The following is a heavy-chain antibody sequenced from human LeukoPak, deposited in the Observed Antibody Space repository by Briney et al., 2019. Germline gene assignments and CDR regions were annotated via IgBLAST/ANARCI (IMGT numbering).Heavy chain of an antibody. Sequence: GGSLRLSCAASGFTFSSHDMHWVRQAPGKGLEWVSYISSFSGTINYADSVKGRFTISRDNAKNSLYLQMNSLRAEDTAVYYCARDQGGVGYWGQGTLVTVSS. D-gene: IGHD3-16*01. J-gene: IGHJ4*02. V-gene: IGHV3-48*01. CDR2: ISSFSGTI. CDR1: GFTFSSHD. CDR3: ARDQGGVGY.